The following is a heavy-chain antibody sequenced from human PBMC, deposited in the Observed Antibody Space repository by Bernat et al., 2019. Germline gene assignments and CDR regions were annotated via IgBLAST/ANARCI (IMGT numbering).Heavy chain of an antibody. V-gene: IGHV3-21*02. D-gene: IGHD2-21*02. CDR2: ISSSSSNI. Sequence: QLVESGGGQVKPGGSLRLSCAVSGFTFSDFTMNWVRQAPGKGLEWVSSISSSSSNIYYADSVKGRFTIFRDNAKNSLYLKMNSLRAEDTAVYYCARAGRICGVNCLPRWGQGTLVTVSS. CDR1: GFTFSDFT. CDR3: ARAGRICGVNCLPR. J-gene: IGHJ1*01.